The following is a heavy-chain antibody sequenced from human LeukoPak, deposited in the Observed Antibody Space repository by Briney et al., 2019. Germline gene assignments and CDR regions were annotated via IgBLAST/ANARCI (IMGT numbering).Heavy chain of an antibody. Sequence: PGGSLRLSCAVSGFTFNDAWMSWVRQAPGRGLEWVSAITGNGGSTYYADSVKGRFTISRDNSKNTLYLQMNSLRAEDTAVYYCAKYTDQWGQGTLVTVSS. V-gene: IGHV3-23*01. CDR3: AKYTDQ. J-gene: IGHJ5*02. CDR2: ITGNGGST. CDR1: GFTFNDAW. D-gene: IGHD1-14*01.